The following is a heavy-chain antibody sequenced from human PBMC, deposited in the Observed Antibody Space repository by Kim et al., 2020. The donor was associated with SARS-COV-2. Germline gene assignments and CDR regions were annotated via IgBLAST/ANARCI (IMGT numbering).Heavy chain of an antibody. V-gene: IGHV4-59*13. J-gene: IGHJ4*02. CDR2: IYYSGST. Sequence: SETLSLTCTVSGGSISSYYWSWIRQPPGKGLEWIGYIYYSGSTNYNPSLKSRVTISVDTSKNQFSLKLSSVTAADTAVYYCARAGSFGSGSYFDYWGQGTLVTVSS. CDR1: GGSISSYY. D-gene: IGHD3-10*01. CDR3: ARAGSFGSGSYFDY.